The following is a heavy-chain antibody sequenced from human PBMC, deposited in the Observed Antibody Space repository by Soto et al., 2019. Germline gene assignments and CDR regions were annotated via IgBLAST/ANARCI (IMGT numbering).Heavy chain of an antibody. J-gene: IGHJ4*02. V-gene: IGHV4-30-2*01. D-gene: IGHD3-22*01. CDR1: GGSISDRAYT. CDR2: FYHGGNP. CDR3: ARNRSGYYTFDY. Sequence: QLQLQESGSGLVKPSQTLSLTCGVSGGSISDRAYTWSWIRQPPGKGLEWIGHFYHGGNPYYNPSLKSRATIPVATSKNQLSLHLNSVTAADTAVYYCARNRSGYYTFDYWGQGTLVTVSS.